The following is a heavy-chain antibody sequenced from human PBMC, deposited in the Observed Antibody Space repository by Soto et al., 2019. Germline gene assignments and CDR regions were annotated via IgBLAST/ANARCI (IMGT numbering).Heavy chain of an antibody. J-gene: IGHJ6*02. Sequence: GASVKVSCKASGYTFTSYGISWVRQAPGQGLEWMGWISAYNGSTNYAQKLQGRVTMTTDTSTSTAYMELRSLRSDDTAVYYCARDRVAGTEYYYYYYGMDVWGQGTTVTVSS. D-gene: IGHD6-19*01. CDR3: ARDRVAGTEYYYYYYGMDV. CDR1: GYTFTSYG. V-gene: IGHV1-18*04. CDR2: ISAYNGST.